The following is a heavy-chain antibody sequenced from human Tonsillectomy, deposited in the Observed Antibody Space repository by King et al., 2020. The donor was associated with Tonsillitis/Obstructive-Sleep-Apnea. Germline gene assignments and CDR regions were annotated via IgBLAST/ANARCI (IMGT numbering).Heavy chain of an antibody. V-gene: IGHV3-53*01. D-gene: IGHD3-10*01. J-gene: IGHJ4*02. CDR1: GFTVSSNY. CDR2: IYSGGST. Sequence: VQLVESGGGLIQPGGSLRLSCAASGFTVSSNYMSWVRQAPGKGLEWVSVIYSGGSTYYADSGKGRFTISRDNSKNTLYLQMNSLRAEDTAVYYCARGDYGSGVSMFDYWGQGTLVTVSS. CDR3: ARGDYGSGVSMFDY.